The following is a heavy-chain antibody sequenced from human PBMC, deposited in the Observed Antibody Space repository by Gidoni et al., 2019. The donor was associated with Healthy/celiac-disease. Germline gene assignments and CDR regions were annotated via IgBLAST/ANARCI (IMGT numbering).Heavy chain of an antibody. V-gene: IGHV3-9*01. CDR2: ISWNSGRI. CDR1: GFPFDDYA. D-gene: IGHD1-26*01. Sequence: EVQLVESRGGLVHPGRSLRLSCAASGFPFDDYAMHWVRHDPGKGLEWVPGISWNSGRIGYADSGKDRFTISRDNAKNSLYLQMNSLRAEDTAVYYCGKALEWELRGHFDYWGQGTLVTVSS. CDR3: GKALEWELRGHFDY. J-gene: IGHJ4*02.